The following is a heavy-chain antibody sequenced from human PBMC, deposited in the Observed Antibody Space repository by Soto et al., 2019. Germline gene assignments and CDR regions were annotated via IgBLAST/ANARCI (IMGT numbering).Heavy chain of an antibody. CDR3: ARKYSGYDMDFAY. D-gene: IGHD5-12*01. Sequence: GASVKVSCKASGYTFTGYYIHWVRQATGQGLEWMGWMDPNSGNTGYAQKFQGRVTMTRNTSISTAYMELSSLRSEDTAVYYCARKYSGYDMDFAYWGKGTRVPVS. CDR1: GYTFTGYY. CDR2: MDPNSGNT. J-gene: IGHJ4*02. V-gene: IGHV1-8*02.